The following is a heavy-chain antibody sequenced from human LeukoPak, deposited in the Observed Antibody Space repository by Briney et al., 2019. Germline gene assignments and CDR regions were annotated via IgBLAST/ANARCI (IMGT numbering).Heavy chain of an antibody. CDR1: GYTFTSHD. CDR3: ARGHRNYYDSSGYYPFDY. J-gene: IGHJ4*02. Sequence: ASVKVSCKASGYTFTSHDINWVRQATGQGLEWMGWMNPNSGNTGYAQKFQGRVTMTRDTSINTAYMELHSLRSEDTAVYYCARGHRNYYDSSGYYPFDYWGQGTLVTVSS. D-gene: IGHD3-22*01. V-gene: IGHV1-8*01. CDR2: MNPNSGNT.